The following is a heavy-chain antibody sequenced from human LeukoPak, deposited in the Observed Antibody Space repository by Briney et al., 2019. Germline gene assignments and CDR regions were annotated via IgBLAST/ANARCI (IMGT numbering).Heavy chain of an antibody. V-gene: IGHV1-2*02. J-gene: IGHJ4*02. CDR2: INPNSGGT. CDR3: ARSQRPLRYFDWLFPETDY. Sequence: ASVKLSCKASGYTFTGYYMHWERQAPGQGLEWMGWINPNSGGTNYAQKFQGRVTMTRDTSISTAYMELSRLRSDDTAVYYCARSQRPLRYFDWLFPETDYWGQGTLVTVSS. D-gene: IGHD3-9*01. CDR1: GYTFTGYY.